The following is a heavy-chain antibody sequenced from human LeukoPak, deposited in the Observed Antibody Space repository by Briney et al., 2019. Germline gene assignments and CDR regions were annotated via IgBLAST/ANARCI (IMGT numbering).Heavy chain of an antibody. CDR3: ARSGRDYGSGSYYYYYMDV. J-gene: IGHJ6*03. CDR2: IIPIFGAP. Sequence: SVKVSCKASGGNFSTYAISWVRQAPGQGLEWMGGIIPIFGAPNHAQKFQGRVTITADESTTTAYMELTSLRSEDTAVYYCARSGRDYGSGSYYYYYMDVWGKGTTVTVSS. CDR1: GGNFSTYA. D-gene: IGHD3-10*01. V-gene: IGHV1-69*13.